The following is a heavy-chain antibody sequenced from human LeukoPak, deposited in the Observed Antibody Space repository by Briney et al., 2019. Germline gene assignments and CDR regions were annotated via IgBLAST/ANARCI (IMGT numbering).Heavy chain of an antibody. CDR2: IIPIFGTA. CDR1: GGTFTRYA. D-gene: IGHD6-19*01. Sequence: SVKVSCKASGGTFTRYAISWVRQAPGQGLEWMGGIIPIFGTANYAQKFQGRVTITADESTSTAYMELSSLRSEDTAVYYCARAFGQQWLGFFDYWGQGTLVTVSS. CDR3: ARAFGQQWLGFFDY. V-gene: IGHV1-69*13. J-gene: IGHJ4*02.